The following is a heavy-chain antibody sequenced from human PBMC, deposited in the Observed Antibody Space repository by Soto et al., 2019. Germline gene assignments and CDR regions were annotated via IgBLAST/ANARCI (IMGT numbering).Heavy chain of an antibody. J-gene: IGHJ6*02. CDR1: GYTFTSYY. CDR3: AREFSSGWYRNYYYGMDV. D-gene: IGHD6-19*01. V-gene: IGHV1-46*01. CDR2: INPSGGST. Sequence: QVQLVQSGAEVKKPGASVKVSCKASGYTFTSYYMHWVRQAPGQGLEWMGIINPSGGSTSYAQKFQGRVTMTRDTSTSTVYMGLSSLRSEDTAVYYCAREFSSGWYRNYYYGMDVWGQGTTVTVSS.